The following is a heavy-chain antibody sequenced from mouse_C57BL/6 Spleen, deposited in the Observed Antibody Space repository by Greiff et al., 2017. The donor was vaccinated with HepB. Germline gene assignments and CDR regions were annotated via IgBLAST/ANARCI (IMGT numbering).Heavy chain of an antibody. CDR3: ARACDYDVGAMDY. J-gene: IGHJ4*01. Sequence: QVQLQQSGPELVKPGASVKISCKASGYAFSSSWMNWVKQRPGKGLEWIGRIYPGDGDTNYNGKFKGKATLTADKSSSTAYMQLSSLTSEDSAVYFCARACDYDVGAMDYWGQGTSVTVSS. D-gene: IGHD2-4*01. CDR1: GYAFSSSW. CDR2: IYPGDGDT. V-gene: IGHV1-82*01.